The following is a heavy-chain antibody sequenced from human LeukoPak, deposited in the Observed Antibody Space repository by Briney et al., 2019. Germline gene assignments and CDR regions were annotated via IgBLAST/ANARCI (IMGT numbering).Heavy chain of an antibody. J-gene: IGHJ5*02. V-gene: IGHV1-18*01. D-gene: IGHD3-22*01. CDR2: ISAYNGNT. Sequence: ASVKVSCKASGYIFTSYGISWVRQAPGQGLEWMGWISAYNGNTNYAQKLQGRVTMTTDTSTSTAYMELRSLRSDDTAVYYCARDKKVITSKVWFDPWGQGTLVTVSS. CDR3: ARDKKVITSKVWFDP. CDR1: GYIFTSYG.